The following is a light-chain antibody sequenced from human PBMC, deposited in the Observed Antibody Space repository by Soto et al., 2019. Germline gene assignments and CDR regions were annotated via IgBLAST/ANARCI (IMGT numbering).Light chain of an antibody. J-gene: IGLJ3*02. CDR3: QSYDSSLSGWV. Sequence: QSVLTQPPSVSGAPGQRVTISCTGSSSNIGAGYDVHWYQQLPGTAPKFLIYGSSNRPSGVPDRFSGSKSGTSASLAITGLQAEDEADYYCQSYDSSLSGWVFGGGTKVTVL. CDR2: GSS. CDR1: SSNIGAGYD. V-gene: IGLV1-40*01.